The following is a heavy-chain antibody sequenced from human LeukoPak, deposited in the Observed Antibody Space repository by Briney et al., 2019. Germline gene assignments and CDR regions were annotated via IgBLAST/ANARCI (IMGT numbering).Heavy chain of an antibody. CDR2: VIPIFGTA. CDR1: GGTFSSYA. V-gene: IGHV1-69*13. CDR3: ARAGYDAKYKYYFDY. J-gene: IGHJ4*02. D-gene: IGHD5-12*01. Sequence: SVKVSCKASGGTFSSYAISWVRQAPGQGLEWMGGVIPIFGTANYAQKFQGRVTITADESTSTAYMELSSLRSEDTAVYYCARAGYDAKYKYYFDYWGQGTLDTVSS.